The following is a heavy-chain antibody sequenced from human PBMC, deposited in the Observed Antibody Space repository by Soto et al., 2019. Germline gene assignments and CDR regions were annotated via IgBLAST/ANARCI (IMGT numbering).Heavy chain of an antibody. CDR2: INWNGGST. V-gene: IGHV3-20*01. D-gene: IGHD3-3*01. J-gene: IGHJ4*02. CDR1: GFTFDDYG. CDR3: ARRLVRFLEWLPTYNFDY. Sequence: GGSLRLSCAASGFTFDDYGMSWVRQAPGKGLEWVSGINWNGGSTGYADSVKGRFTISRDNAKNSLYLQMNSLRAEDTALYHCARRLVRFLEWLPTYNFDYWGQGTLVTVSS.